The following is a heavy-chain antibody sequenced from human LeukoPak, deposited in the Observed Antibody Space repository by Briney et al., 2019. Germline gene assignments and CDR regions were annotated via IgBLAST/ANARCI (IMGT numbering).Heavy chain of an antibody. CDR2: IYPGDSAT. Sequence: GESLKISCKGSGYSFTSYWIGWVRQMPGKGLEWMGIIYPGDSATKYSPSFQGQVTISADKSISTAYLQWSSLQASDTAIYYCVRRPTQYYGMDVWGQGTTVTVSS. CDR1: GYSFTSYW. J-gene: IGHJ6*02. V-gene: IGHV5-51*01. CDR3: VRRPTQYYGMDV. D-gene: IGHD2/OR15-2a*01.